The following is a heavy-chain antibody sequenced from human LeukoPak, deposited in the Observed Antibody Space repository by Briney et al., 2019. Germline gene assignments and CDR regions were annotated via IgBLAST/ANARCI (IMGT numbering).Heavy chain of an antibody. CDR1: GGSISSYY. D-gene: IGHD2-2*01. Sequence: SETLSLTCTVSGGSISSYYWSWIRQPAGKGLEWIGRIYTSGSTNYNPSLKSRVTMSVDTSKNQFSLKLSSVTAADTAVYYCARDTHCSSTSCYFDYWGQGTLVTVSS. J-gene: IGHJ4*02. CDR3: ARDTHCSSTSCYFDY. V-gene: IGHV4-4*07. CDR2: IYTSGST.